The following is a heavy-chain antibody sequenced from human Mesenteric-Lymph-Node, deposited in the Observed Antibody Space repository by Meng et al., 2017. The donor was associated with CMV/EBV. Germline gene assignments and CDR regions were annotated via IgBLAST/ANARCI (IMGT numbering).Heavy chain of an antibody. V-gene: IGHV1-3*02. CDR1: GYTFTSYA. J-gene: IGHJ3*02. Sequence: ASVKVSCKASGYTFTSYAMHWVRQAPGQRLEWMGWSNAGNGNTKYSQEFQGRVTITADESTSTAYMELTSLRSEDTAVYYCARTTGYCGGECYDAFDIWGQGTRVTVSS. CDR3: ARTTGYCGGECYDAFDI. CDR2: SNAGNGNT. D-gene: IGHD2-21*01.